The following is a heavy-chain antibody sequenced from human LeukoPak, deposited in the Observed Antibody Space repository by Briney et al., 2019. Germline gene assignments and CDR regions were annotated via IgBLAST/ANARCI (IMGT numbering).Heavy chain of an antibody. V-gene: IGHV4-34*01. J-gene: IGHJ6*03. CDR1: GGSFSGYY. D-gene: IGHD2-2*01. Sequence: SETLSLTCAVYGGSFSGYYWSWIRQPPGKGLGWIGEINHNGSTNYNSSLKSQVTISVDTSKNQFSLKLSSVTAADTAVYYCARGRRNIVVVPGYMDVWGKGTTVTVSS. CDR2: INHNGST. CDR3: ARGRRNIVVVPGYMDV.